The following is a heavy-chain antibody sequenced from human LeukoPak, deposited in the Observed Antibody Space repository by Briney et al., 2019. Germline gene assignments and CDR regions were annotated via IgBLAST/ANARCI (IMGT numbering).Heavy chain of an antibody. CDR3: ARGYYDSRDLFDY. CDR1: GFTFSNSA. CDR2: ISSSGYST. J-gene: IGHJ4*02. Sequence: GGSLRLSCAASGFTFSNSAMSWVRQAPGEGLEWVSAISSSGYSTYYADSVKGRFTISRDNSRNTLYLQMDSLRAEDTAVYFCARGYYDSRDLFDYWGQGTLVTVSS. V-gene: IGHV3-23*01. D-gene: IGHD3-22*01.